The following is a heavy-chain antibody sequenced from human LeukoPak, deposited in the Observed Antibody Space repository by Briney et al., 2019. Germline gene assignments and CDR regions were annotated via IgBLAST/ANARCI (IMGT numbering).Heavy chain of an antibody. V-gene: IGHV1-18*01. CDR1: GYTFISYG. CDR2: IRRYTTKT. Sequence: ASVKVSCKASGYTFISYGITWVRQAPGQGLEWMGWIRRYTTKTNYAQSLQGRVTMTTDTSPSTAYMELRSLRSDDTAVYYCARVLRSTGWFDPWGQGTLVTVSS. D-gene: IGHD5/OR15-5a*01. J-gene: IGHJ5*02. CDR3: ARVLRSTGWFDP.